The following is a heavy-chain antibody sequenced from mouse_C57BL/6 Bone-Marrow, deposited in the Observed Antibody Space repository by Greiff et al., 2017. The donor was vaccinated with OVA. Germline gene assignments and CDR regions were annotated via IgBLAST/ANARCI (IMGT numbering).Heavy chain of an antibody. CDR2: ILPGSGST. CDR1: GYTFTGYW. Sequence: VQLQQSGAELMKPGASVKLSCKATGYTFTGYWIEWVKQRPGHGLEWIGEILPGSGSTNYTEKFKGKATFTADTSSNTAYMQLSSLTTEDSAIYYCARTLYEGYFYWGQGTTLTVSS. D-gene: IGHD2-3*01. CDR3: ARTLYEGYFY. J-gene: IGHJ2*01. V-gene: IGHV1-9*01.